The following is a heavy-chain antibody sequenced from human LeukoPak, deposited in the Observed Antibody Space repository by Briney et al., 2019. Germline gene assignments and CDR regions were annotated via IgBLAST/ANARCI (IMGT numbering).Heavy chain of an antibody. Sequence: GRSLRLSCAASGFTFSGYGMHWVRQAPGKGLEWVAIVWYDGSNKYYADSVKGRFTISRDNSKNTVYLQMNSLRAEDTAVYYCARGGGYSGYDYRIFDYWGQGTLVTVSS. CDR2: VWYDGSNK. CDR1: GFTFSGYG. V-gene: IGHV3-33*01. D-gene: IGHD5-12*01. J-gene: IGHJ4*02. CDR3: ARGGGYSGYDYRIFDY.